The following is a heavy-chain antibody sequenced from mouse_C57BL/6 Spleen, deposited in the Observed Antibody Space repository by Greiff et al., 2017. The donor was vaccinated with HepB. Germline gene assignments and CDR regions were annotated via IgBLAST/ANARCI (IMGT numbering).Heavy chain of an antibody. V-gene: IGHV1-19*01. Sequence: VQLQQSGPVLVKPGASVKMSCKASGYTFTDYYMNWVKQSHGKSLEWIGVINPYNGGTSYNQKFKGKATLTVDKSSSSAYMELNSLTSEDSAVYYVARDGNYGAMDYWGQGTTVTVTS. D-gene: IGHD2-1*01. CDR2: INPYNGGT. J-gene: IGHJ4*01. CDR1: GYTFTDYY. CDR3: ARDGNYGAMDY.